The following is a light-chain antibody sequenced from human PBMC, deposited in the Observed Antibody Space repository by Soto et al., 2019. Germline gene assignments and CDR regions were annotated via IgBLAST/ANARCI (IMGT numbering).Light chain of an antibody. CDR1: QSICRW. V-gene: IGKV1-5*01. Sequence: DIQMTQSPSTLSASVGDRVTITCRASQSICRWLAWYKQKPGKAPKLLIYDASSLESGVPSRFSGSGSGTEFTITINSLQPDDFATYFCQQYGDYFLTFGGGTKVEIK. CDR3: QQYGDYFLT. J-gene: IGKJ4*01. CDR2: DAS.